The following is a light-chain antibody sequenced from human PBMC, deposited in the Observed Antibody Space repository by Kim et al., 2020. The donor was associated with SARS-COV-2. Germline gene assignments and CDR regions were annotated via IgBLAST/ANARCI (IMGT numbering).Light chain of an antibody. Sequence: SYELTQPLSVSVALGQTARITCGGNHIGSKNVHWCQQRPGQAPVVVIYRDSSRPSGIPVRFSGSNSGNTATLTISRVQAGDEADYYCQVWDRSTASYVFGNGTKVTVL. CDR3: QVWDRSTASYV. CDR1: HIGSKN. J-gene: IGLJ1*01. CDR2: RDS. V-gene: IGLV3-9*01.